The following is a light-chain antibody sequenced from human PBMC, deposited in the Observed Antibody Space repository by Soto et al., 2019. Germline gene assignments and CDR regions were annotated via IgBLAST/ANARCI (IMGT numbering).Light chain of an antibody. J-gene: IGKJ4*01. CDR1: QTLSANF. CDR2: GVS. V-gene: IGKV3-20*01. CDR3: QQYGGPLL. Sequence: ENVLTQSPGTLSLSPGPMATLSCRASQTLSANFLAGYQQKPGQAPKLVIYGVSKRATGIPDSFSGSGSGTDFTLTIARLEPEDFAMYYCQQYGGPLLFGGGTTVEI.